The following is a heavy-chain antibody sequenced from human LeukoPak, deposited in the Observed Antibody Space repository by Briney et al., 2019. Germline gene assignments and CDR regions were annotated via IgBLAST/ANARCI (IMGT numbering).Heavy chain of an antibody. CDR3: ARLEYYDFWSGYYASNWFDP. V-gene: IGHV4-4*07. Sequence: SETLSLTCTVSGGSISSYYWSWIRQPAGKGLEWIGRIYTSGSTNYNPSLKSRVTMSVDTSKNQFSLKLSSVTAADTAVYYCARLEYYDFWSGYYASNWFDPWGQGTLVTVSS. J-gene: IGHJ5*02. D-gene: IGHD3-3*01. CDR1: GGSISSYY. CDR2: IYTSGST.